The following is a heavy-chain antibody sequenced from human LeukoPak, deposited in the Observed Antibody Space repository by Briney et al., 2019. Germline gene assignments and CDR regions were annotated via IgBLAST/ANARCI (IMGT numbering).Heavy chain of an antibody. CDR2: IKPDGSDK. Sequence: PGGSLRLSCVASGFVFSDYWMNWVRQAPGKGLEWVATIKPDGSDKYYVDSVKGRFTISRDNAKNSLYLQMNSLRAEDTAVYYCARPMKRGKRYYYYYYYMDVWGKGTTVTVSS. D-gene: IGHD3-16*01. CDR3: ARPMKRGKRYYYYYYYMDV. CDR1: GFVFSDYW. J-gene: IGHJ6*03. V-gene: IGHV3-7*03.